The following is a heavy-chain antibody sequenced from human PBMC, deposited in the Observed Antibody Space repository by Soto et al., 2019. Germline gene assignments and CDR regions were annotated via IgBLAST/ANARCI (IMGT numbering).Heavy chain of an antibody. D-gene: IGHD3-10*01. J-gene: IGHJ4*02. CDR1: VAPSAKLIL. Sequence: PSETCPSPAVSLVAPSAKLILIGAGSARPQERGLEWIGHVFNIETTRYTLPLRTRLTMSIDTSANLFSMNLSAVTAADTAIYYCGKGFYGSGGPDVWGPGTLVTVSS. CDR2: VFNIETT. V-gene: IGHV4-30-4*08. CDR3: GKGFYGSGGPDV.